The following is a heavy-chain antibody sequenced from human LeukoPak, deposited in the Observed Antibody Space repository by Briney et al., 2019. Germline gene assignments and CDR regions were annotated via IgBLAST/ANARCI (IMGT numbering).Heavy chain of an antibody. V-gene: IGHV5-51*04. J-gene: IGHJ4*02. D-gene: IGHD6-13*01. CDR2: LYPGDSDT. CDR3: ARQGIAAAAEDY. CDR1: GYIFTSYW. Sequence: PGESLNLSCTASGYIFTSYWIGWVRQMPGKGLEWMRLLYPGDSDTRYSPSLQGQLTISANKPISTAYLQWSSLKASATAMYYCARQGIAAAAEDYWGQSPLVTVSS.